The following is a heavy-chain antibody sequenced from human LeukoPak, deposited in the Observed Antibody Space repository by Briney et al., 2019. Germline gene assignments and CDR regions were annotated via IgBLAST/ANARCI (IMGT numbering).Heavy chain of an antibody. D-gene: IGHD3-22*01. CDR2: INPNSGGT. V-gene: IGHV1-2*02. Sequence: GASVKVSCKASGYTFTGYYMHWVRQAPGQGLEWMGWINPNSGGTNYAQKFKGRVTMTRDTSISTAYMELSRLRSDDTAVYYCARNFYFDSSGYYHYWGQGTLVTVSS. J-gene: IGHJ4*02. CDR1: GYTFTGYY. CDR3: ARNFYFDSSGYYHY.